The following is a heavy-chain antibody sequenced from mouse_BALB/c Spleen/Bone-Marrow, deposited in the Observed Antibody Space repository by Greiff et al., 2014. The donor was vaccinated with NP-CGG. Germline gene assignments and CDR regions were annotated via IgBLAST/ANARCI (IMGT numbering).Heavy chain of an antibody. D-gene: IGHD3-3*01. V-gene: IGHV1-67*01. J-gene: IGHJ3*01. Sequence: QVQLQQPGPELARPGESVKISCKGSGYTFTDYAMHWVKQSHAKSLEWIGVITTYSANAKCNQKFKGKATMTVDKSSSTAYLELARLTSEDSDIYYCARGGTGPFPYWGQGTLVAVSA. CDR2: ITTYSANA. CDR3: ARGGTGPFPY. CDR1: GYTFTDYA.